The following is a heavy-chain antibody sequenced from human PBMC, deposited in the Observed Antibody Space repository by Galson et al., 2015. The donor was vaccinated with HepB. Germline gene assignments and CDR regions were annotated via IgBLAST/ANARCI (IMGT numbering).Heavy chain of an antibody. V-gene: IGHV3-13*01. Sequence: CAASGFTFSSYDMHWVRQATGKGLEWVSAIGTAGDTYYPGSVKGRFTISRENAKNSLYLQMNSLRAGDTAVYYCARARGSGWFDPWGQGTLVTVSS. CDR1: GFTFSSYD. CDR3: ARARGSGWFDP. D-gene: IGHD6-19*01. J-gene: IGHJ5*02. CDR2: IGTAGDT.